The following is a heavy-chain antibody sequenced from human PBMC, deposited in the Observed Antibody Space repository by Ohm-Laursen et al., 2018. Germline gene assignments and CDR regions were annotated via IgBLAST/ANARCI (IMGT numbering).Heavy chain of an antibody. CDR2: ISGTGGSI. Sequence: RLSCAASGFTFSSHALTWVRQAPGKGLEWVSAISGTGGSIYYADSVKGRFTISRDNSKDTLYLQMNSLRAEDTAVYYCANLYDGEFWGQGTLVTVSS. D-gene: IGHD3-22*01. CDR3: ANLYDGEF. V-gene: IGHV3-23*01. CDR1: GFTFSSHA. J-gene: IGHJ4*02.